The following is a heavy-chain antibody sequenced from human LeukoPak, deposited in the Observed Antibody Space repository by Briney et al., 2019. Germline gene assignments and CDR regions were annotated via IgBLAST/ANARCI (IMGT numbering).Heavy chain of an antibody. D-gene: IGHD3-10*01. Sequence: SETLSLTCTVSGGSISSYYWSWIRQPPGKGLEWIGYIYYSGSTNYNPSLKSRVTISVDTSKNQFSLKLSSVTAADTAVYYCARDRFGELFHYYYYMDVWGKGTTVTVSS. V-gene: IGHV4-59*12. CDR3: ARDRFGELFHYYYYMDV. J-gene: IGHJ6*03. CDR1: GGSISSYY. CDR2: IYYSGST.